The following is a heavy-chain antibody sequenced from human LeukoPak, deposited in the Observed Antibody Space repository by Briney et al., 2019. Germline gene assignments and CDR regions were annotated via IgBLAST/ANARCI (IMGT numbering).Heavy chain of an antibody. D-gene: IGHD3-10*01. Sequence: PSETLSLTCTVSGDSISSSNCYWGWIRQPPGKGLEWIGSIYFSGGTYYNASLKSRVTMSVDMSKNQFSLKLSSVTAADTAVYYCARVQDNYYGSGSYYHENWFDPWGQGTLVTVSS. V-gene: IGHV4-39*07. CDR1: GDSISSSNCY. CDR2: IYFSGGT. CDR3: ARVQDNYYGSGSYYHENWFDP. J-gene: IGHJ5*02.